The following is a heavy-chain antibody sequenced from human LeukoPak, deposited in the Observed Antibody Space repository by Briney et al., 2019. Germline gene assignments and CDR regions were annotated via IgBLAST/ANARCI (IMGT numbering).Heavy chain of an antibody. J-gene: IGHJ4*02. D-gene: IGHD6-13*01. V-gene: IGHV3-30*09. CDR3: AKDRGEQQLYY. Sequence: GGSLRLSCVASGFTFSDYAMHWVRQAPGKGLEWVAVISYDGSNKYYADSVKGRFAISRDNSKNTLYLQMNSLRAEDTAVYYCAKDRGEQQLYYWGQGTLVTVSS. CDR1: GFTFSDYA. CDR2: ISYDGSNK.